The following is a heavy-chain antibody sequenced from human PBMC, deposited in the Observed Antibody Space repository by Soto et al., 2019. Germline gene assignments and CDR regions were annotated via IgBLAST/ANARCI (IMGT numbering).Heavy chain of an antibody. D-gene: IGHD2-2*01. J-gene: IGHJ3*02. V-gene: IGHV1-18*01. Sequence: ASVKVSCKASGYTFTSYGISWVRQAPGQGLEWMGWISAYNGNTNYAQKLQGRVTMTTDTSISTAYMELSRLRSDDTAVYYCARGCSSTSCTHDAFDIWGQGTMVTVSS. CDR2: ISAYNGNT. CDR1: GYTFTSYG. CDR3: ARGCSSTSCTHDAFDI.